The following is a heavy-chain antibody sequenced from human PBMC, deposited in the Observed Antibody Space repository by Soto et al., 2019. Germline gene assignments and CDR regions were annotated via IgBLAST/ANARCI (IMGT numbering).Heavy chain of an antibody. D-gene: IGHD5-18*01. CDR2: ISYDGSNK. V-gene: IGHV3-30-3*01. Sequence: QVQLVESGGGVVQPGRSLRLSCAASGFTFSSYAMHWVRQAPGKGLEWVAVISYDGSNKYYADSVKGRFTISRDNSKNKLYLQMNSLRAEDTAVYYCARDILGDTAMVGISDYWGQGTLVTVSS. CDR3: ARDILGDTAMVGISDY. CDR1: GFTFSSYA. J-gene: IGHJ4*02.